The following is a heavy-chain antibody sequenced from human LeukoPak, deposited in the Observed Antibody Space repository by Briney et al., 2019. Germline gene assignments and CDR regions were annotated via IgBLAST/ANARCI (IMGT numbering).Heavy chain of an antibody. J-gene: IGHJ4*02. V-gene: IGHV5-51*01. CDR3: ARPGYCSSTSCLFDY. Sequence: GESLKISCKVSGYSFTSYWIGWVRQMPGKGLEWMGIIYPGDSDTRYSPSFQGQVTISADKSISTAYLQWSSLKASDTAMYYCARPGYCSSTSCLFDYWGQGTLVTVSS. CDR2: IYPGDSDT. D-gene: IGHD2-2*03. CDR1: GYSFTSYW.